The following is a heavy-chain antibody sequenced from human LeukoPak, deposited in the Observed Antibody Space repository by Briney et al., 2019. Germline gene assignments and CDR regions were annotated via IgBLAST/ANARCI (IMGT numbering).Heavy chain of an antibody. CDR2: INPNSGGA. Sequence: ASVKVSCKASGYTFTGYYMHWVRQAPGQGLEWMGRINPNSGGANYAQKFQGRVTMTRATSISTAYMELSRLRSDDTAVYYCARDFCGGDCYSRSTYMDVWGIGTTVTVSS. J-gene: IGHJ6*04. CDR1: GYTFTGYY. CDR3: ARDFCGGDCYSRSTYMDV. D-gene: IGHD2-21*02. V-gene: IGHV1-2*06.